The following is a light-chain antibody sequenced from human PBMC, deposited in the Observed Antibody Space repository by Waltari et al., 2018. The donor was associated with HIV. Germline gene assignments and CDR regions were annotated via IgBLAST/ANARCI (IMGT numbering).Light chain of an antibody. Sequence: QSALTQPPSVSGSPGQRVTISCTGSSSNIGPGYDVHWYQQVPGTAPKLLIYGNRNRHSGAPDRFSGSKSVTSASLAVTGLQAEDEADYYCQSYDSSLSGGVFGGGTKLTVL. CDR3: QSYDSSLSGGV. V-gene: IGLV1-40*01. CDR1: SSNIGPGYD. CDR2: GNR. J-gene: IGLJ3*02.